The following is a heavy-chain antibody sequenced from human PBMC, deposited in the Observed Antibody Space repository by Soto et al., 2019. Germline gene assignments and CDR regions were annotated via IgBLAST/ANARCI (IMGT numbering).Heavy chain of an antibody. D-gene: IGHD6-13*01. V-gene: IGHV1-2*04. Sequence: ASVKVSCKASGYTFTGYYMHWVRQAPGQGLEWMGWINPNSGGTNYAQKFQGWVTMTRDTPISTAYMELSRLRSDDTAVYYCARDLGSSWPSYYYSGMDVWGQGTTVTVSS. CDR3: ARDLGSSWPSYYYSGMDV. J-gene: IGHJ6*02. CDR2: INPNSGGT. CDR1: GYTFTGYY.